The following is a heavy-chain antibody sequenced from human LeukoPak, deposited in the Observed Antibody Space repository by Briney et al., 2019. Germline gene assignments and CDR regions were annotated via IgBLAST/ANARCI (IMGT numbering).Heavy chain of an antibody. CDR3: ARRPGSGWFFDY. CDR2: IHYDGTT. D-gene: IGHD6-19*01. CDR1: GGSISSSDYY. J-gene: IGHJ4*02. V-gene: IGHV4-39*01. Sequence: SETLSLTCTVSGGSISSSDYYWGWIRQPPGKALEWIGTIHYDGTTYYNPSLKSRVTISVDTSNNQFSLKVTSVTAADTAVFYCARRPGSGWFFDYWGQGTLANVSS.